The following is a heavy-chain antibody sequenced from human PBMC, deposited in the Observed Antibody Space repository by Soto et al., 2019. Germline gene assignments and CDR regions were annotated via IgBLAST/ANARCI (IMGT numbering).Heavy chain of an antibody. Sequence: PGGSLRLSCVASGFTFSSYAMSWVRQAPGKGLEWVSTISGSGGGSTYYADSVKGRFTISRDNSKNTLYLQMNSLRAEDTAVYYCAKVTYYYDTSVYYYFDYWGQGTLVTVS. D-gene: IGHD3-22*01. V-gene: IGHV3-23*01. J-gene: IGHJ4*02. CDR3: AKVTYYYDTSVYYYFDY. CDR1: GFTFSSYA. CDR2: ISGSGGGST.